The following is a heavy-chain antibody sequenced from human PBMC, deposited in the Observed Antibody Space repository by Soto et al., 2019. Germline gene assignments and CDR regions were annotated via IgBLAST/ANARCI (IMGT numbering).Heavy chain of an antibody. CDR2: IYYSGST. CDR3: ARGDSVRPRVYYYYYYMDV. CDR1: GGSISSGGYY. J-gene: IGHJ6*03. D-gene: IGHD4-17*01. Sequence: PSETLSLTCTVSGGSISSGGYYWSWIRQHPGKGLEWIGYIYYSGSTYYNPSLKSRVTISVDTSKNQFSLKLSSVTAADTAVYYCARGDSVRPRVYYYYYYMDVWGKGTTVTVSS. V-gene: IGHV4-31*03.